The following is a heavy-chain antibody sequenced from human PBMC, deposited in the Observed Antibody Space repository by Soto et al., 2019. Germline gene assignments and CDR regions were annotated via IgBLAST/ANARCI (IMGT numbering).Heavy chain of an antibody. CDR3: ARESEGGNLHDWFDP. J-gene: IGHJ5*02. Sequence: KTSETLSLTCSVSGDSIGTYYWSWVRQPPGKGLEWLGFVHYSGSTQYNPSLKGRVTISVDMSKNQLSLKLRSVTAADTAVYYCARESEGGNLHDWFDPWGQGTLVTVSS. V-gene: IGHV4-59*01. CDR2: VHYSGST. D-gene: IGHD3-16*01. CDR1: GDSIGTYY.